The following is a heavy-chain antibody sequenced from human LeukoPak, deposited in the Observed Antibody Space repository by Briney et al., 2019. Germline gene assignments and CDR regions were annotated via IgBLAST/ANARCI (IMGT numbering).Heavy chain of an antibody. CDR2: IDPSDSYT. D-gene: IGHD5-12*01. Sequence: GESLRISCKGSGYSFTSYWISWVRQMPGKGLEWMGRIDPSDSYTNYSPSFQGHVTISADKSISTAYLQWSSLEASDNAMYYCARRDSGFEFFDYWGQGTLVTVSS. CDR1: GYSFTSYW. CDR3: ARRDSGFEFFDY. J-gene: IGHJ4*02. V-gene: IGHV5-10-1*01.